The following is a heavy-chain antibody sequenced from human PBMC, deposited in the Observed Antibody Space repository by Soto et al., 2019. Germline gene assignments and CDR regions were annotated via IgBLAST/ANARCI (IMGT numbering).Heavy chain of an antibody. CDR3: AIDVSCYIGYVLAY. D-gene: IGHD5-12*01. Sequence: EVQLVESGGGLVQPGGSLRLSCAASGFTFSSYAMHWVRQAPGKGLEYVSTISSNGGSTYYANSVKGRFTISRDNSTNTLYLQMGSLRAEDMAVYYCAIDVSCYIGYVLAYWCQGTLVTVSS. CDR1: GFTFSSYA. J-gene: IGHJ4*02. CDR2: ISSNGGST. V-gene: IGHV3-64*01.